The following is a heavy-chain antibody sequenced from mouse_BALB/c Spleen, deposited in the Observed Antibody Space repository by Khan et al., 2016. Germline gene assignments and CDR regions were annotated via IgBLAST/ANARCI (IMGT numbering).Heavy chain of an antibody. D-gene: IGHD1-1*01. Sequence: EMQLVESGGGLAQPGESLKLSCESNEYEFPSHAMSWVRKTPEKRLELVAAINSAGNDTYYPDTMERRFLISRDNTKKTLYLQINSLRSENTALYYCTRVYYDSRFWVASWGQGTVVTVSA. CDR3: TRVYYDSRFWVAS. V-gene: IGHV5-2*01. J-gene: IGHJ3*01. CDR2: INSAGNDT. CDR1: EYEFPSHA.